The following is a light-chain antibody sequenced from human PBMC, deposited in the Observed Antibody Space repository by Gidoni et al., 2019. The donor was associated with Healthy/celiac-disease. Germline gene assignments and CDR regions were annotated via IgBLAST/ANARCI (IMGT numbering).Light chain of an antibody. CDR3: AAWDDSLSVWV. J-gene: IGLJ3*02. Sequence: QSLLTQPPSASGTPGHRVTISCSGSSSNIGSNYVYWYQQLPGTAPKLLIDRNNQRPSGVPDRFSGSKSGTSASLAISGLRSEDEADYYCAAWDDSLSVWVFGGGTKLTVL. V-gene: IGLV1-47*01. CDR2: RNN. CDR1: SSNIGSNY.